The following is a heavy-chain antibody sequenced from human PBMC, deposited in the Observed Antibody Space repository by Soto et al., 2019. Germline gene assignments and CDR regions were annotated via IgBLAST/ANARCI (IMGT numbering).Heavy chain of an antibody. V-gene: IGHV3-13*05. CDR3: AKDPEGYCSSTRCYTYHGLDV. Sequence: GGSLRLSCAASGFTFSSYDMHWVRQATGKGLEWVSAIGTAGDPYYPGSVKGRFTISRDNSKYTLYLQMNSLRVEDTAVYYCAKDPEGYCSSTRCYTYHGLDVWGQGTTVTVSS. CDR1: GFTFSSYD. D-gene: IGHD2-2*01. CDR2: IGTAGDP. J-gene: IGHJ6*02.